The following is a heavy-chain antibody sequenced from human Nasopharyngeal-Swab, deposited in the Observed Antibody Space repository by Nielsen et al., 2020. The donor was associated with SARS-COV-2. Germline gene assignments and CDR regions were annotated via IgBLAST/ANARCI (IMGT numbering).Heavy chain of an antibody. CDR2: INPSGGST. D-gene: IGHD3-9*01. V-gene: IGHV1-46*01. CDR3: ARGFLGYYDILTGYYPSDY. CDR1: GYTLTELS. J-gene: IGHJ4*02. Sequence: ASVKVSCKVSGYTLTELSMHWVRQAPGQGLEWMGIINPSGGSTSYAQKFQGRVTMTRDTSTSTVYMELSSLRSEDTAVYYCARGFLGYYDILTGYYPSDYWGQGTLVTVSS.